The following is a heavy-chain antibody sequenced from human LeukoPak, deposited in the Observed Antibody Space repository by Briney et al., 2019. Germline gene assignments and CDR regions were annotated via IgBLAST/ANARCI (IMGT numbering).Heavy chain of an antibody. D-gene: IGHD2-21*02. V-gene: IGHV3-53*01. CDR1: GFTVSSNY. Sequence: GGSLRLSCAASGFTVSSNYMSWVRQAPGKGLEWVSVIYSGDSTYYADSVKGRFTISRDNSKNTLYLQMNSLRAEDTAVYYCARDERLYCGGDCYAFDIWGQGTMVTVSS. CDR2: IYSGDST. CDR3: ARDERLYCGGDCYAFDI. J-gene: IGHJ3*02.